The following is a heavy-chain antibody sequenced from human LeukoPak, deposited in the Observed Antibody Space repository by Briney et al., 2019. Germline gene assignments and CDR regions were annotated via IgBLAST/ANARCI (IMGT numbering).Heavy chain of an antibody. V-gene: IGHV3-33*01. CDR1: GFTFSNYG. Sequence: GGSLRLSCAASGFTFSNYGMHWVRQAPGKGLEWVALIWYDGSNKYYADSVKGRFTISRDNSRNTLYLQMNSLRAEDTAVYYCAGSYYNVFDYWGQGTLVTVSS. D-gene: IGHD3-10*01. J-gene: IGHJ4*02. CDR2: IWYDGSNK. CDR3: AGSYYNVFDY.